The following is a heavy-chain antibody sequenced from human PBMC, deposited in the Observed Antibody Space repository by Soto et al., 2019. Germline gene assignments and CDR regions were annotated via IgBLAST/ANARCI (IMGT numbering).Heavy chain of an antibody. CDR1: GFTFSSYW. V-gene: IGHV3-7*03. J-gene: IGHJ6*02. CDR2: IKQDGSEK. D-gene: IGHD6-13*01. CDR3: ARIAAAGTSWYYYYGMDV. Sequence: GGSLRLSCAASGFTFSSYWMSWVRQAPGKGLEWVANIKQDGSEKYYVDSVKGRFTISRDNAKNSLYLQMNSLRAEDTAVYYCARIAAAGTSWYYYYGMDVWGQGTTV.